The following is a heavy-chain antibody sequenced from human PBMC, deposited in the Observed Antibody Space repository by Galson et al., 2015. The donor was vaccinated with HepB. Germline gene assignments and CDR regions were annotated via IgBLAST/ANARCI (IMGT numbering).Heavy chain of an antibody. D-gene: IGHD6-13*01. CDR3: ARALWQQLAVFDP. J-gene: IGHJ5*02. V-gene: IGHV1-2*02. CDR1: GYTFTGYY. Sequence: SVKVSCKASGYTFTGYYMHWVRQAPGQGLEWMGWINPNSGGTNYTQKFQGRATMTRDTSISTAYMELSRLRSDDTAVYYCARALWQQLAVFDPWGQGTLFTVSS. CDR2: INPNSGGT.